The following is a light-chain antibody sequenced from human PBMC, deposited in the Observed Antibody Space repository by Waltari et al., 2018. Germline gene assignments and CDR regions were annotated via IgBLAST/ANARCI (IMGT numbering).Light chain of an antibody. J-gene: IGLJ2*01. CDR3: CSYAGPATFVV. V-gene: IGLV2-23*02. Sequence: QSALTQPASVSGSPGQSITISCTGMSSDVGSYNLVSWYQQFPGIAPQLIIYEVYMRPSGISYRFSGSKSCPTASLTISGLRAEDEADYYCCSYAGPATFVVFGGGTKLTVL. CDR2: EVY. CDR1: SSDVGSYNL.